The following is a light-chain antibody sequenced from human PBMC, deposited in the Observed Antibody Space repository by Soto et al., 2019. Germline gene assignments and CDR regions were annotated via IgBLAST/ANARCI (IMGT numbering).Light chain of an antibody. CDR1: QGISSY. J-gene: IGKJ5*01. CDR2: GAS. Sequence: VQLTQSPSFLSASVGDRVTITCRASQGISSYLAWFQQKPGRAPNLLIYGASTLQSGVPSRFSGSGSETEFSLTIRALQPEDFATYYCQQLSRYPLTFGGGTRLEIK. V-gene: IGKV1-9*01. CDR3: QQLSRYPLT.